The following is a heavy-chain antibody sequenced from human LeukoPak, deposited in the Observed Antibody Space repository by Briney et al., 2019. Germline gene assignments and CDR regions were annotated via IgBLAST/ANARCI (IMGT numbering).Heavy chain of an antibody. J-gene: IGHJ6*03. D-gene: IGHD2-8*01. CDR1: GGSFSGYY. Sequence: SETLSLTCAVYGGSFSGYYWSWIRQPPGKGLEWIGEINHSGSTNYNPSLKSRVTISVDTSKNQFSLKLSSVTAADTAVYYCARGCYCTNGVCYFPWDTQTYYMDVWGKGTTVTVSS. CDR2: INHSGST. CDR3: ARGCYCTNGVCYFPWDTQTYYMDV. V-gene: IGHV4-34*01.